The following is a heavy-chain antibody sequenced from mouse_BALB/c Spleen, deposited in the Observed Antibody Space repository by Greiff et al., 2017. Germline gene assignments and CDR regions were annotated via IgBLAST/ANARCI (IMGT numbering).Heavy chain of an antibody. CDR3: SYYGNPHYYAMDY. CDR2: IWAGGST. CDR1: GFSLTSYG. Sequence: QVQLKESGPGLVAPSQSLSITCTVSGFSLTSYGVHWVRQPPGKGLEWLGVIWAGGSTNYTSALMSRLSISKDNYKGQVFLKMNSLQTDDTAMDYCSYYGNPHYYAMDYWGQGTSVTVSS. J-gene: IGHJ4*01. V-gene: IGHV2-9*02. D-gene: IGHD2-1*01.